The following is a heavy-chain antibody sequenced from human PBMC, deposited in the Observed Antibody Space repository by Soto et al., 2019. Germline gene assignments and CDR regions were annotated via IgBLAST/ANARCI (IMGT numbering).Heavy chain of an antibody. D-gene: IGHD4-17*01. CDR3: ARRYTTVTTNFVCAFDI. CDR1: GFTFSSYS. Sequence: GGSLRLSCAASGFTFSSYSMNWVRQAPGKGLEWVSYISSSSTIYYADSVKGRFTISRDNAKNSLYLQMNSLRAEDTAVYYCARRYTTVTTNFVCAFDIWAKGQWSPSPQ. J-gene: IGHJ3*02. CDR2: ISSSSTI. V-gene: IGHV3-48*01.